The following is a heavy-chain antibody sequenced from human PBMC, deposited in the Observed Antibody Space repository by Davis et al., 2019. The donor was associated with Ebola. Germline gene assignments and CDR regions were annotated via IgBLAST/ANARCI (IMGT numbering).Heavy chain of an antibody. Sequence: SGPTLVKPRETLTLTCTFSGFSLNTGGMRVSWIRQAPGKALEWLAHIDWDDDKFYSTSLKTRPTISKDASKNQVVLTMTNLDPVDTGTYYCARLGDYYYVDVWGNGTTVTVSS. CDR3: ARLGDYYYVDV. CDR1: GFSLNTGGMR. CDR2: IDWDDDK. J-gene: IGHJ6*03. V-gene: IGHV2-70*04. D-gene: IGHD3-16*01.